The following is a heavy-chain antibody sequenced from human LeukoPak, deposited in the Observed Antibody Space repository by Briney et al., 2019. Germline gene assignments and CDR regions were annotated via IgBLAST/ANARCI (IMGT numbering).Heavy chain of an antibody. CDR1: GFTFSSYS. Sequence: GGSLRLSCAASGFTFSSYSKNWVRQAPGKGLEWVSYISSSSSTIYYADSVKGRFTISRDNAKNSLHLQMNSLRAEDTAVYYCARGSSAGDYWGQGSLVTVSS. CDR2: ISSSSSTI. D-gene: IGHD6-25*01. CDR3: ARGSSAGDY. V-gene: IGHV3-48*01. J-gene: IGHJ4*02.